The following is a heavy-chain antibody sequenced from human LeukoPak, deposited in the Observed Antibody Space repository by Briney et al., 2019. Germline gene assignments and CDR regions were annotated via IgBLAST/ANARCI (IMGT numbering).Heavy chain of an antibody. CDR3: AKETRGSYSDY. J-gene: IGHJ4*02. CDR1: GFTFSSSG. Sequence: GGSLRFSCAASGFTFSSSGVHWVRQAPGKGLEWVAFDGTSKYYADSVKGRFTISRDNSKNTVYLQMNSLRAEDTAVYYCAKETRGSYSDYWGQGTLVTVSP. D-gene: IGHD1-26*01. CDR2: DGTSK. V-gene: IGHV3-30*02.